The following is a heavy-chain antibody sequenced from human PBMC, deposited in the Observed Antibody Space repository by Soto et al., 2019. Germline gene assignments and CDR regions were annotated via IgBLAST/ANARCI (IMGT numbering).Heavy chain of an antibody. Sequence: SETLSLTCAVYGGSFSGYYWSWIRQPPGKGLEWIGEINHSGSTNYNPSLKSRVTISVDTSKNQFSLKLSSVTAADTAVYYCASPVRRAAAGNYYFDYWGQGTLVTVSS. V-gene: IGHV4-34*01. D-gene: IGHD6-13*01. CDR2: INHSGST. J-gene: IGHJ4*02. CDR3: ASPVRRAAAGNYYFDY. CDR1: GGSFSGYY.